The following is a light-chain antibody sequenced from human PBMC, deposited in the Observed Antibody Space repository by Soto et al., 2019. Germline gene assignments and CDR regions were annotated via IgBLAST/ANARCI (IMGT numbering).Light chain of an antibody. Sequence: QSVLTQPPSASGTPGQRVTISCSGSSSNIGSNAVSWYQLLPGTAPKLLIYIDSHRPSGVPDRFSGSKSGTSASLAINGLQSEDEADYCCAAWEESRGGYWVFGGGTKLTVL. V-gene: IGLV1-44*01. CDR2: IDS. CDR1: SSNIGSNA. CDR3: AAWEESRGGYWV. J-gene: IGLJ3*02.